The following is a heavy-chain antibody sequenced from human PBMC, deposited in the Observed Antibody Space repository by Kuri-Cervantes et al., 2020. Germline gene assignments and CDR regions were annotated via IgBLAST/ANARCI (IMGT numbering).Heavy chain of an antibody. CDR3: ARESLHLSSGSFDY. CDR2: IYHSGST. CDR1: GYSISSGYY. D-gene: IGHD6-25*01. J-gene: IGHJ4*02. V-gene: IGHV4-38-2*02. Sequence: SQTLSLTCAVSGYSISSGYYWGWIRQPPGKGLEWIGSIYHSGSTYYNPSLESRVTISVDTSKNQFSLKLSSVTAADTAVYYCARESLHLSSGSFDYWGQGTLVTVSS.